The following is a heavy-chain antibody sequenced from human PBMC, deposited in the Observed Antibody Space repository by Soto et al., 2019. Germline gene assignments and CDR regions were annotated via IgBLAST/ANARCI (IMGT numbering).Heavy chain of an antibody. V-gene: IGHV3-30*18. CDR3: AKGGRQWLVTSDFNY. Sequence: VQLVESGGGVVQTGRSLRLSCAASGFTFSDYAMHWVGQAPGKGLEWVAVVSHDGRNTNYADSVKGRFTISRDSSKNTVSLEMTSLRAEDTAVYYCAKGGRQWLVTSDFNYWGQGALVTVSS. CDR2: VSHDGRNT. D-gene: IGHD6-19*01. CDR1: GFTFSDYA. J-gene: IGHJ4*02.